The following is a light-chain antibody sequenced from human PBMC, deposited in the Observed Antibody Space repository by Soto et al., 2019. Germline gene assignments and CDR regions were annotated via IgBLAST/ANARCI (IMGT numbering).Light chain of an antibody. CDR2: EVS. Sequence: QSALTQPPSVSGSPGQSVTIPCTGTSSDVGIYNRVSWYQQPPGTAPKLMIYEVSNRPSGVPDRFSGSKSGNTASLTISGLQAEDEADYYCSSYTTSSTYVFGTGTKVT. CDR3: SSYTTSSTYV. CDR1: SSDVGIYNR. V-gene: IGLV2-18*02. J-gene: IGLJ1*01.